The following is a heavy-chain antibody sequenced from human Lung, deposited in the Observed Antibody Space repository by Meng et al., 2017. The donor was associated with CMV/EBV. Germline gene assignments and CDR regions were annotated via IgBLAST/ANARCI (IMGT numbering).Heavy chain of an antibody. CDR3: ARASYGSGSPLGESWFDP. V-gene: IGHV4-31*11. CDR1: GCSFSGGGCS. J-gene: IGHJ5*02. Sequence: LRASRPGLVSPTQTLSVTCRCLGCSFSGGGCSGRSIRQHPGKCLDWIGYIHSSGSIYYNPSLRSRLTISVDTSKNQFSLKLSSVTAADTAVYYCARASYGSGSPLGESWFDPWGQGTLVTVSS. CDR2: IHSSGSI. D-gene: IGHD3-10*01.